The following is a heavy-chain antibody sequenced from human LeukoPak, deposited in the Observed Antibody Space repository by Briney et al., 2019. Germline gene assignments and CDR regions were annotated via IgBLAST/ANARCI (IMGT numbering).Heavy chain of an antibody. CDR2: INAGNGNT. V-gene: IGHV1-3*01. J-gene: IGHJ4*02. CDR1: GYTFTSYA. D-gene: IGHD6-19*01. CDR3: ARDGQWLVTGFDY. Sequence: ASVKVSCKASGYTFTSYAMHWVRQAPGHRLEWMGWINAGNGNTKYSQKFQGRVTITRDTSASTAYMELSSLRSEDTAVYYCARDGQWLVTGFDYWGQGTLVTVSS.